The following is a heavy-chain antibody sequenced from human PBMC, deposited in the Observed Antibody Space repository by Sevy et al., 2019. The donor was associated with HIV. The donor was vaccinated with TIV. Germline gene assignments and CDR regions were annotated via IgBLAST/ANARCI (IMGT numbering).Heavy chain of an antibody. D-gene: IGHD7-27*01. CDR2: ISSSGSTI. Sequence: GGSLRLSCAASGFTFSSYEMNWVRQAPGKGLEWVSYISSSGSTIYYADSVKGRFTISRDNAKNSLYLQMNSLRAEDTAVYYCAIKTGTRGGGYYYYGMDVWGQGTTVTVSS. CDR1: GFTFSSYE. V-gene: IGHV3-48*03. J-gene: IGHJ6*02. CDR3: AIKTGTRGGGYYYYGMDV.